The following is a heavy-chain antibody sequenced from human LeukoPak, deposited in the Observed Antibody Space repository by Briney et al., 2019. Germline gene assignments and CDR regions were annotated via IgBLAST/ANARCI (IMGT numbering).Heavy chain of an antibody. V-gene: IGHV3-21*01. J-gene: IGHJ4*02. Sequence: GGSLRLSCAASGSTFSSHTMNWVRQAPGKGLEWVSSITSNGSKTFHSDVLMGRFTISRDNAKNSLYLQMSGLRAEDTAVYYCTRAIRATGTDYWGQGTLVTVSS. CDR1: GSTFSSHT. CDR2: ITSNGSKT. D-gene: IGHD6-13*01. CDR3: TRAIRATGTDY.